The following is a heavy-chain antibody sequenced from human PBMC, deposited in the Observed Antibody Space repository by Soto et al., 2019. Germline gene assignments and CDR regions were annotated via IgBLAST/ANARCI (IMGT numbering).Heavy chain of an antibody. J-gene: IGHJ4*02. CDR3: ARAGSRWERALFDY. D-gene: IGHD6-19*01. CDR2: IYYSGST. Sequence: PSETRSLKCTVSGGSISSYYWSGIRQPPGKGLEWIGYIYYSGSTSYNPSLKSRVTISVDTSKNQFSLKLSSVTAADTAVYYCARAGSRWERALFDYWGQGTLVTVSS. V-gene: IGHV4-59*01. CDR1: GGSISSYY.